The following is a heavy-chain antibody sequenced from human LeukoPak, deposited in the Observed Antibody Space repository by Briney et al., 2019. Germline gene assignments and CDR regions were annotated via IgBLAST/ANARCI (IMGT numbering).Heavy chain of an antibody. Sequence: GGSLRLSCAASGFTFSSYAMSWVRQAPGKGLEWVSAISGSGGSTYYADSVKGRFTISRDNSKNTLYLQMNSLRAEDTAVYYCAKEAVYCSGGSCYSYYFDYWGQGTLVTVSS. D-gene: IGHD2-15*01. CDR3: AKEAVYCSGGSCYSYYFDY. CDR1: GFTFSSYA. V-gene: IGHV3-23*01. CDR2: ISGSGGST. J-gene: IGHJ4*02.